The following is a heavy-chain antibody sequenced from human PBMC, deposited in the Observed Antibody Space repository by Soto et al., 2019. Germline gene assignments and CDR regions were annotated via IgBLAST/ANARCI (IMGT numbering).Heavy chain of an antibody. D-gene: IGHD2-15*01. CDR2: IYYSGST. Sequence: QLQLQESGPGLVKPSETLSLTCTVSGGSISSSSYFWGWIRQPPGKGREWIGSIYYSGSTYYNPSRKRRVTVSVDTSKNQFSLRLSSVTAADTAVYYCARHRSDFWFDPWGQGTLVTVSS. V-gene: IGHV4-39*01. J-gene: IGHJ5*02. CDR1: GGSISSSSYF. CDR3: ARHRSDFWFDP.